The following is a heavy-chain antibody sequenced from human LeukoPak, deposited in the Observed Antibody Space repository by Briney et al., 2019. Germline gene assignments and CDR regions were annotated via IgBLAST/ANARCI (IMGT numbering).Heavy chain of an antibody. D-gene: IGHD5-24*01. Sequence: ASVKVSCKASGYTFTSYGISWVRQAPGQGLEWMGWISAYNGNTNYAQKLQGRVTMTTDTSTSTAYMELRSLRSDDTAVYYCARGRIRYTHRVWFDPWGQGTLVTVSS. CDR3: ARGRIRYTHRVWFDP. CDR1: GYTFTSYG. V-gene: IGHV1-18*01. CDR2: ISAYNGNT. J-gene: IGHJ5*02.